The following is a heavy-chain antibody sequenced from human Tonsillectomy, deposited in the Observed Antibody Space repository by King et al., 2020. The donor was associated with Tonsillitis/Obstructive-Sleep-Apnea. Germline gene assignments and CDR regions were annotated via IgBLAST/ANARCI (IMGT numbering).Heavy chain of an antibody. CDR3: ARESITMVQVLLAY. Sequence: QLVQSGAEVKKPGASVKVSCKASGYTFTSYAMHWVRQAPGQRLEWMGWINAGNGNTKYSEKFQGRVTITRDTSASRAYMELSSLRSEDTAVYYCARESITMVQVLLAYWLHPTLVTVPS. D-gene: IGHD3-10*01. V-gene: IGHV1-3*01. J-gene: IGHJ4*01. CDR1: GYTFTSYA. CDR2: INAGNGNT.